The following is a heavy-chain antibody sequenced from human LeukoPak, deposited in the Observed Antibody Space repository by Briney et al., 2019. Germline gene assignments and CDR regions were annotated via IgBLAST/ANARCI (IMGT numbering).Heavy chain of an antibody. D-gene: IGHD3-9*01. Sequence: ASVKVSCKASGYPFTSYYMHWVRQAPGQGLEWMGTINPSGGSTSYAQKFQGRLTVTRDMSTSTVYMELSSLGSEDTAVYYCARDRGVLRYFDWLFEFDYWGQGTLVTVSS. J-gene: IGHJ4*02. V-gene: IGHV1-46*01. CDR1: GYPFTSYY. CDR3: ARDRGVLRYFDWLFEFDY. CDR2: INPSGGST.